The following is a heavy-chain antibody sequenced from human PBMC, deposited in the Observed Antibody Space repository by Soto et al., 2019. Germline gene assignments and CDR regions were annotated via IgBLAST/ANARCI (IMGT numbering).Heavy chain of an antibody. Sequence: QVQLVESGGGLVKPGGSLRLSCAASGFTFSGYYMSWIRQAPGKGLECISYISSSGDRTKYADSVKGRFTISRDNEKKSLYMQMNSLRAEDTAVYYCVRATSYHFDNWGQGTLVTVSS. CDR3: VRATSYHFDN. D-gene: IGHD1-1*01. V-gene: IGHV3-11*05. CDR2: ISSSGDRT. J-gene: IGHJ4*02. CDR1: GFTFSGYY.